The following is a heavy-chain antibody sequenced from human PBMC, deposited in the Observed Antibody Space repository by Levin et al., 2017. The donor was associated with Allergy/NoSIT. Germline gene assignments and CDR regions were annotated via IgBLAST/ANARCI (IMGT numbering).Heavy chain of an antibody. V-gene: IGHV3-33*01. Sequence: GESLKISCAASGFTFSSYGMHWVRQAPGKGLEWVAVIWYDGSNKYYADSVKGRFTISRDNSKNTLYLQMNSLRAEDTAVYYCARDQGAMANTGDYWGQGTLVTVSS. D-gene: IGHD5-18*01. CDR1: GFTFSSYG. J-gene: IGHJ4*02. CDR3: ARDQGAMANTGDY. CDR2: IWYDGSNK.